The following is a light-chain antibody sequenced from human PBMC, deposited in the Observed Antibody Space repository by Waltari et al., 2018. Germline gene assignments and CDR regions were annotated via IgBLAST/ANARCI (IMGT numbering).Light chain of an antibody. J-gene: IGLJ3*02. CDR3: SSYTSSSGV. CDR2: DVS. Sequence: QSALTQPASVSGSPGQSITISCTGTSSDVGGYNYVSWYQQHQGKAPKLMIYDVSKRPSGVSNRFSGSKSGNTASLTISGLQAEDEADYYCSSYTSSSGVFGGGTKLTVL. V-gene: IGLV2-14*01. CDR1: SSDVGGYNY.